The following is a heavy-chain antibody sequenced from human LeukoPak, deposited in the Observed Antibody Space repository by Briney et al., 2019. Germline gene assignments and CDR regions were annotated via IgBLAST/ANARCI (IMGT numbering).Heavy chain of an antibody. D-gene: IGHD6-19*01. CDR3: ATNYAVAGPYYFDY. CDR1: GDSIRSYY. CDR2: IYYSGST. J-gene: IGHJ4*02. V-gene: IGHV4-59*01. Sequence: ASETLSLTCTVSGDSIRSYYWSWIRQPPGKGLEWIGYIYYSGSTNYNTSLKSRVTISLDTSKNQFSLKLNSVTAADTAVYYCATNYAVAGPYYFDYWGQGTLITVSS.